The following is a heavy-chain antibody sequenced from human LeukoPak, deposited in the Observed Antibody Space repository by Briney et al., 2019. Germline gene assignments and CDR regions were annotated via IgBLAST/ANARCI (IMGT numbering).Heavy chain of an antibody. CDR1: GGSFSGYY. V-gene: IGHV4-59*01. Sequence: SETLSLTCTVYGGSFSGYYRSWIRQPPGKGLEWIGYIYYSGSTNYNPSLKSRVTISVDTSKNQFSLKLSSVTAADTAVYYCAREDASTVTTDWYFDLWGRGTLVTVSS. J-gene: IGHJ2*01. CDR2: IYYSGST. CDR3: AREDASTVTTDWYFDL. D-gene: IGHD4-17*01.